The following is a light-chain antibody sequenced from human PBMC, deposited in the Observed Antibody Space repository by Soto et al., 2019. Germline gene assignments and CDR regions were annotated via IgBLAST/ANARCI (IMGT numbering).Light chain of an antibody. Sequence: EIVLTQSPGTLSLSPGERATLSCRASQSVSSSYLAWYQQKPGQAPRLLIYGASSRATGIPDRFSGSGSGTDFTLTISRLEPEDFSVYFCQLYGSSLTFGGGTNVEIK. CDR1: QSVSSSY. CDR2: GAS. CDR3: QLYGSSLT. J-gene: IGKJ4*01. V-gene: IGKV3-20*01.